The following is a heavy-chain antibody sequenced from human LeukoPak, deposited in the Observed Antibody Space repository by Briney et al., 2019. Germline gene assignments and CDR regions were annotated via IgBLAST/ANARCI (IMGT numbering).Heavy chain of an antibody. D-gene: IGHD3-16*02. CDR2: IYYSGGT. V-gene: IGHV4-39*01. Sequence: PSETLSLTCTVSGDSISSSRYYWGWIRQPPGNGLEWIGSIYYSGGTYYNPSLKSRVTISIDTSKNQFSLKLSSVTAADTAVYFCARRLGGALSSRPFDYWGQGTLVTVSS. CDR3: ARRLGGALSSRPFDY. J-gene: IGHJ4*02. CDR1: GDSISSSRYY.